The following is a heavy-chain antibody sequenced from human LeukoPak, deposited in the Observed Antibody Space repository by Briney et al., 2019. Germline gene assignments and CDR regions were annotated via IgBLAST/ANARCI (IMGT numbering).Heavy chain of an antibody. D-gene: IGHD2-21*02. CDR1: GFTFSSYE. J-gene: IGHJ4*02. CDR2: ISSSGSAM. Sequence: GGSLRLSCAASGFTFSSYEMNWVRQAPGKGLEWVSYISSSGSAMYYADSVKGRFTISRDNAKNSLYLQMNSLRAEDTAVYYCAKDFVVVPGNVNYFDYWGQGTLVTVSS. CDR3: AKDFVVVPGNVNYFDY. V-gene: IGHV3-48*03.